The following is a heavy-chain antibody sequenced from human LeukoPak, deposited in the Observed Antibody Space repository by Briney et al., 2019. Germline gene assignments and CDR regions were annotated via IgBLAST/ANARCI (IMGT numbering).Heavy chain of an antibody. CDR3: ARGGYDRGMDV. CDR2: IYYSGIT. CDR1: GGSISSYY. J-gene: IGHJ6*03. D-gene: IGHD5-12*01. V-gene: IGHV4-39*07. Sequence: SETLSLTCTVSGGSISSYYWGWIRQPPGKGLEWIGSIYYSGITYYNPSLKSRVTISVDTSKNQFSLKLSSVTAADTAVYYCARGGYDRGMDVWGKGTTVTVSS.